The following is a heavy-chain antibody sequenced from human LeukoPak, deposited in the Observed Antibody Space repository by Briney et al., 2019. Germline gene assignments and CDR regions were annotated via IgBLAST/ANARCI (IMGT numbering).Heavy chain of an antibody. V-gene: IGHV3-64*02. D-gene: IGHD3-3*01. CDR3: ARGLRAYYYYGMDV. CDR1: GFTFSSYG. Sequence: GGSLRLSCAASGFTFSSYGMHWVRQAPGEGLEYVSAISSNGGSTYYADSVKGRFTISRDNSKNTLFLQMGSLRVEDMAVYYCARGLRAYYYYGMDVWGQGTTVTVSS. J-gene: IGHJ6*02. CDR2: ISSNGGST.